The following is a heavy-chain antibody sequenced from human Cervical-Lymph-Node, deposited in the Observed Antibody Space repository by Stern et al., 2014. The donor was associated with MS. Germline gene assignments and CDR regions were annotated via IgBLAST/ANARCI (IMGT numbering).Heavy chain of an antibody. V-gene: IGHV1-69*06. CDR3: ARGGGDNWFDP. Sequence: VQLVQSGAKVKRPGSSVKVSCKASGGISWVRQAPGQGLEWMGGVIPFVGTSNYAQKFQGRVTITADTSTNTAYLELSSLTSDDTAVYYCARGGGDNWFDPWGQGTLVTVSS. CDR2: VIPFVGTS. CDR1: GG. J-gene: IGHJ5*02. D-gene: IGHD3-16*01.